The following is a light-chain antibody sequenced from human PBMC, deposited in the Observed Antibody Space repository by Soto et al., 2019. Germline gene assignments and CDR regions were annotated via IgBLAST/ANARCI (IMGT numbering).Light chain of an antibody. CDR2: AAS. J-gene: IGKJ3*01. CDR3: QQSYSTPIT. CDR1: QSISTY. V-gene: IGKV1-39*01. Sequence: DIQMTQSPSSLSASVGDRVTITCRASQSISTYLNWYQQKPGRAPDLLIYAASSLRSGAPSRFSGSGSGTDFTLTISGLQPEDFAIYYCQQSYSTPITFGPGTKVDIK.